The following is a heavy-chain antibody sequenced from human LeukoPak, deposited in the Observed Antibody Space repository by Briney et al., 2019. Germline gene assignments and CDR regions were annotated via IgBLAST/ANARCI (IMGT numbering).Heavy chain of an antibody. CDR3: ARATYSANRFDY. V-gene: IGHV4-61*02. CDR2: IYTSGST. CDR1: GGSISSGSYY. D-gene: IGHD2-15*01. Sequence: SETLSLTCTVSGGSISSGSYYWSWIRQPAGKGLEWIGRIYTSGSTNYNPSLKSRVTISLDTSKNQFSLKLSSVTAADTAVYYCARATYSANRFDYWGQGTLVTVSS. J-gene: IGHJ4*02.